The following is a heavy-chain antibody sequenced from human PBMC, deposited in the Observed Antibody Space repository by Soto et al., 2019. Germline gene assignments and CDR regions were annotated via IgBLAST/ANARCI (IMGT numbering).Heavy chain of an antibody. V-gene: IGHV1-69*01. Sequence: QVQLVQSGAGGKNLGSSVRVSCKASGGTFSSYAISWVGQAPGQGLDGMGGIIPIFGTANYAQKFQGRVTITADESTSTAYMELSSLRSEDTAVYYCARDPNAAAGTKWMGWFDPWGQGTLVTVSS. CDR1: GGTFSSYA. CDR2: IIPIFGTA. D-gene: IGHD6-13*01. J-gene: IGHJ5*02. CDR3: ARDPNAAAGTKWMGWFDP.